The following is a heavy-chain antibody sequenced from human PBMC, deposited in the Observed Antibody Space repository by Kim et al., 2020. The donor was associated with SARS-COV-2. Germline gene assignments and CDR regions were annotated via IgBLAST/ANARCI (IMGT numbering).Heavy chain of an antibody. CDR2: ISDSGADR. CDR3: AKRLGYRTPNFDY. J-gene: IGHJ4*02. CDR1: GFTSSGYG. D-gene: IGHD5-12*01. Sequence: GGSLRLSCAASGFTSSGYGMSWVRQAPGKGLEWVSAISDSGADRNYANSVKGRFTISRDNSKNTLYLQMNSLRDEDTAVYYCAKRLGYRTPNFDYWGQGTLVTVSS. V-gene: IGHV3-23*01.